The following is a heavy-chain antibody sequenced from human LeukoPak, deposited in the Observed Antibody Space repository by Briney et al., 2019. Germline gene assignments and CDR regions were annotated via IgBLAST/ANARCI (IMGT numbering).Heavy chain of an antibody. CDR2: ISSSSSYI. D-gene: IGHD3-22*01. CDR3: AREHPYYYGSTGTALTAEIKYYFDY. Sequence: GGSLRLSCAASGFTVSSNYMSWVRQAPGKGLEWVSSISSSSSYIYYADSVKGRFTISRDNARNSLYLQMNSLRAEDTAVYYCAREHPYYYGSTGTALTAEIKYYFDYWGQGTLVTVSS. CDR1: GFTVSSNY. J-gene: IGHJ4*02. V-gene: IGHV3-21*01.